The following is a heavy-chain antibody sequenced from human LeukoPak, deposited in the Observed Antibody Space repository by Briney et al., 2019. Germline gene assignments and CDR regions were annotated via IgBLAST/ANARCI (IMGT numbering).Heavy chain of an antibody. Sequence: GGSLRLSCAASGFTFTDYWMSWVRQAPGKGLEWVSAISGSGGSTYYADSVKGRFTISRDNSKNTLYLQMNSLRAEDTAVYYCAKDAALSVPAAYFDYWGQGTLVTVSS. CDR3: AKDAALSVPAAYFDY. V-gene: IGHV3-23*01. D-gene: IGHD2-2*01. CDR1: GFTFTDYW. CDR2: ISGSGGST. J-gene: IGHJ4*02.